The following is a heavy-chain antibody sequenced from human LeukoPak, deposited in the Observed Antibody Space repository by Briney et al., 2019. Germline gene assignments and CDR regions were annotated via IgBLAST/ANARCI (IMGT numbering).Heavy chain of an antibody. V-gene: IGHV3-7*01. CDR1: GYTFSSYW. Sequence: PGGSLTLSCAASGYTFSSYWVTWVRQAPGKGLEWVANINEDGSQRYYADSVKGRFTISRDNAKNSLYLQMNSLRPEDTAVYYCARNNFWRFDYWGQGTPVTVSS. J-gene: IGHJ4*02. D-gene: IGHD3-3*01. CDR2: INEDGSQR. CDR3: ARNNFWRFDY.